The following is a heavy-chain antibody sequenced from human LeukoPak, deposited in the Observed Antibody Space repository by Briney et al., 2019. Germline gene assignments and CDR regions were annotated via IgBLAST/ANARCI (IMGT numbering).Heavy chain of an antibody. CDR2: ISGSGGST. V-gene: IGHV3-23*01. CDR1: GFTFSSYA. J-gene: IGHJ4*02. CDR3: AKDPYYYGSGIYY. Sequence: GGSLRLSCAASGFTFSSYAMSWVRQAAGKGLEWVSAISGSGGSTYYADSVKGRFTISRDNSKNTLYLQMNSLRAEDTAVYYCAKDPYYYGSGIYYWGQGTLVTVSS. D-gene: IGHD3-10*01.